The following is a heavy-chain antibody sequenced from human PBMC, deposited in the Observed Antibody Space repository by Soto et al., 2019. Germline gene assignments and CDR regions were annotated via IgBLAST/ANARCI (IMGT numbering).Heavy chain of an antibody. D-gene: IGHD3-16*02. Sequence: GGSLRLSCAASGFTFSSYGMHWVRQAPGKGLEWVAVISYDGSNKYYADSVKGRFTISRDNSRNTLYLQMNSLRAEDTAVYYCAKTYYDYVWGSYRSFDYWGQGTLVTVSS. J-gene: IGHJ4*02. V-gene: IGHV3-30*18. CDR1: GFTFSSYG. CDR3: AKTYYDYVWGSYRSFDY. CDR2: ISYDGSNK.